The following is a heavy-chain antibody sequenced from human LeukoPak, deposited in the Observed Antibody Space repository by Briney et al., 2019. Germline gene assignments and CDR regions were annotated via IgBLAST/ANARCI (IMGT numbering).Heavy chain of an antibody. CDR2: IYYSGST. CDR1: GGSINTYY. D-gene: IGHD2-2*01. Sequence: SETLSLTCTVSGGSINTYYWSWIRQPPGKGLEWIGYIYYSGSTNYNPSLKSRVTISVDTSKNQFSLKLSSVTAADTAVYYCARDRGGLGYCSSTSCNNGMDVWGQGATVTVSS. V-gene: IGHV4-59*01. J-gene: IGHJ6*02. CDR3: ARDRGGLGYCSSTSCNNGMDV.